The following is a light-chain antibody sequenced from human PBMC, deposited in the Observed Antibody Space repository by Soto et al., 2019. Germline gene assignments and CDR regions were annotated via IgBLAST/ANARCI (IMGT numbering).Light chain of an antibody. V-gene: IGKV3-20*01. J-gene: IGKJ1*01. CDR1: QIISSSY. Sequence: EIVLTQSPGTLSVSLGDRATLSCRASQIISSSYLAWYQQKPGQAPRLLFYGASNRATGIPDRFSGSGSGTDFTLTISRLEPEDFAVYYCQQYGSSRTFGQGTKVDIK. CDR2: GAS. CDR3: QQYGSSRT.